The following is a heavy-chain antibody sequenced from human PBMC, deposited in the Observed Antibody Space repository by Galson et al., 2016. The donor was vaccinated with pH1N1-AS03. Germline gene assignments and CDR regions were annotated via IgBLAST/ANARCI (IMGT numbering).Heavy chain of an antibody. V-gene: IGHV3-23*01. J-gene: IGHJ6*02. CDR2: YGGSDENT. Sequence: SLRLSCAASRFIFSSYQMSWVRQAPGKGLEWVSTYGGSDENTYYAESVKGRFTISRDSSKNTLYLQMNTLRAEDTAVYYCAKGQLGILFYGIHVWGQGTTVIVSS. D-gene: IGHD7-27*01. CDR3: AKGQLGILFYGIHV. CDR1: RFIFSSYQ.